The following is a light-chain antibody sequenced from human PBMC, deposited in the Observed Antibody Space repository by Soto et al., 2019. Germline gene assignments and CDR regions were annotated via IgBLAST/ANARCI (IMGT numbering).Light chain of an antibody. Sequence: EIVLTQSPATLSLSPGERATLSCRASQSVSSYLAWYQQKPGQAPRLLIYDASNRATDIPARFSGSGSGTDFTLTISSLEPEDFAVYYCQQRSNWPLITFGQGTRQEIK. CDR1: QSVSSY. CDR3: QQRSNWPLIT. V-gene: IGKV3-11*01. CDR2: DAS. J-gene: IGKJ5*01.